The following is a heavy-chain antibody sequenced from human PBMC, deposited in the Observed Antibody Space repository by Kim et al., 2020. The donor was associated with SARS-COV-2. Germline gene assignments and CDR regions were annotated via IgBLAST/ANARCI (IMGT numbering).Heavy chain of an antibody. V-gene: IGHV3-23*01. CDR2: ISGSVGST. CDR1: GFTFNNYA. J-gene: IGHJ1*01. D-gene: IGHD3-9*01. CDR3: AKDPEGEIFDWFSPHEH. Sequence: GGSLRLSCAASGFTFNNYAMTWVRQAPGKGLEWVAGISGSVGSTYYADSVKGRFTISRDNSKNTLYLQMNSLRAEDTAVYYCAKDPEGEIFDWFSPHEHWGQGTLVTVSS.